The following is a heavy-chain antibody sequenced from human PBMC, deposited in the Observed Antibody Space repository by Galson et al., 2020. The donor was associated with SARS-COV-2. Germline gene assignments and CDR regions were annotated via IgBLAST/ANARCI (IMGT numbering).Heavy chain of an antibody. V-gene: IGHV1-2*02. D-gene: IGHD3-10*01. CDR1: GYTFTGYY. J-gene: IGHJ4*02. CDR3: ARDRGLLALSPDY. Sequence: ASVKVSGKASGYTFTGYYIHWVRQAPGQGLEWMGWINPNNGGTSYALKFQGRVTMTRDTSINTVYLELSSLRSDDTAVYYCARDRGLLALSPDYWGQGTLVTVSS. CDR2: INPNNGGT.